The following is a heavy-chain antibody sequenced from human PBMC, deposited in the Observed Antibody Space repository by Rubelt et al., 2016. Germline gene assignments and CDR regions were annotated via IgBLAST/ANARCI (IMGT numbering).Heavy chain of an antibody. J-gene: IGHJ4*02. CDR3: TVTTDVGPGGY. CDR1: GFTFDDYA. D-gene: IGHD4-17*01. CDR2: ITSDGSST. V-gene: IGHV3-74*02. Sequence: EVQLVESGGGLVQPGGSLRLSCAASGFTFDDYAMHWVRQAPGKGLEWVSRITSDGSSTSYGGPGKGRFTISRDNAKNTLYLQMNSLRAEDTAVYYCTVTTDVGPGGYWGQGTLVTVSS.